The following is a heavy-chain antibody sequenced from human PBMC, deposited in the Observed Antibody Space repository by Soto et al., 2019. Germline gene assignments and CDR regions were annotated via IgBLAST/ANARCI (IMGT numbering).Heavy chain of an antibody. CDR3: ARRAV. Sequence: EVQLVESGGGLVQPGGFLRLSCAASGFTFSTYSMNWVRQAPGKGLEWISYITTSSSTIYYADSVKGRFTISRDNAKNSLYLQMNSLRVEDTAVYYCARRAVWGQGTTVTVS. CDR1: GFTFSTYS. CDR2: ITTSSSTI. J-gene: IGHJ6*02. V-gene: IGHV3-48*01.